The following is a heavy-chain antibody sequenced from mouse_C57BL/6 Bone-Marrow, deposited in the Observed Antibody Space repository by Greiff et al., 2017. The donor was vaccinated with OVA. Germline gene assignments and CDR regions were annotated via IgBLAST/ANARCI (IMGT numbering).Heavy chain of an antibody. CDR1: GFTFSSYG. D-gene: IGHD1-1*01. J-gene: IGHJ2*01. Sequence: EVQRVESGGDLVKPGGSLKLSCAASGFTFSSYGMSWVRQTPDKRLEWVATISSGGSYTYYPASVKGRFTISRDNAKNTLYLQMSSLKSEDTAMYYCARHYYGSSYYWGQGTTLTVSS. V-gene: IGHV5-6*01. CDR3: ARHYYGSSYY. CDR2: ISSGGSYT.